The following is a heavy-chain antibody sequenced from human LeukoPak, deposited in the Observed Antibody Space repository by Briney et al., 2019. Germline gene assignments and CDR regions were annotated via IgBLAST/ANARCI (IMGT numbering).Heavy chain of an antibody. CDR3: ARPNISSSPTDAFDI. CDR2: INPNSGGT. Sequence: ASVKVSCKASGYTFTGYYMHWVRQAPGQGLEWMGWINPNSGGTNYAQKFQGRVTMTRDTSISTAYMELSSLRSEDTAVYYCARPNISSSPTDAFDIWGQGTMVTVSS. V-gene: IGHV1-2*02. J-gene: IGHJ3*02. CDR1: GYTFTGYY. D-gene: IGHD6-6*01.